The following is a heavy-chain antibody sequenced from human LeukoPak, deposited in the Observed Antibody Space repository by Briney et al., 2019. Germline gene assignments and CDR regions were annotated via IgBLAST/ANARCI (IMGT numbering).Heavy chain of an antibody. CDR2: IYHSGST. J-gene: IGHJ3*02. CDR1: GYSISSGYY. Sequence: SETLSLTCTVSGYSISSGYYWGWIRQPPGKGLEWIGSIYHSGSTYYNPSLKSRVTISVDTSKNQFSLKLSSVTAADTAVYYCARHYGSTPEDAFDIWGQGTMVTVSS. CDR3: ARHYGSTPEDAFDI. D-gene: IGHD3-10*01. V-gene: IGHV4-38-2*02.